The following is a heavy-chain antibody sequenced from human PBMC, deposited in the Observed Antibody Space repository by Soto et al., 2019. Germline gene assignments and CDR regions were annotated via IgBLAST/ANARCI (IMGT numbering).Heavy chain of an antibody. J-gene: IGHJ6*02. Sequence: QVQLQESGPGLVKPSETMSLSCTVSGGSISSYYWSWFRQSPGKRMEWIGYVHHRWGSSYNPSLPSRVAISLDASKRQFSLKVTSVTATDPAVYYCARQGFGPLHGLVDVWGQGTTVTVSS. V-gene: IGHV4-59*08. CDR2: VHHRWGS. CDR1: GGSISSYY. D-gene: IGHD3-10*01. CDR3: ARQGFGPLHGLVDV.